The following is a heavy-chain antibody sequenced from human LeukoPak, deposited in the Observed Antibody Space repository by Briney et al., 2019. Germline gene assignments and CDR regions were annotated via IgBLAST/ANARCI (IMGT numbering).Heavy chain of an antibody. D-gene: IGHD4-17*01. V-gene: IGHV3-21*01. CDR2: ISSDSSRM. J-gene: IGHJ4*02. CDR1: GFIFSVNS. CDR3: GRGCGDRPPLDH. Sequence: GGSLRLSCAASGFIFSVNSMSWVRQAPGKGLEWVSTISSDSSRMSYSDSVKGRFTISRDDATASVYLQVNSLSAEDTAVYYCGRGCGDRPPLDHWGQGTLVSVSS.